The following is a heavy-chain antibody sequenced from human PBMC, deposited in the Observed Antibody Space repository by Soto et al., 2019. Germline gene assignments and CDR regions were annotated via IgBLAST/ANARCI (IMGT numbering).Heavy chain of an antibody. CDR1: GGSFSGYY. D-gene: IGHD2-2*01. CDR3: ARGLGLVDY. J-gene: IGHJ4*02. CDR2: INHSGST. V-gene: IGHV4-34*01. Sequence: QVQLQQWGAGLLKPSETLSLTCAVYGGSFSGYYWSWIRQPPGKGLEWIGEINHSGSTNYNPSLRXRXTXXVDTSKNQFSLKLSSVTAADTAVYYCARGLGLVDYWGQGTLVTVSS.